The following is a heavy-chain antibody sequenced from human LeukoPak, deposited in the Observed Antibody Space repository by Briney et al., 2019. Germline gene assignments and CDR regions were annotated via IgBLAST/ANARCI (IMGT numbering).Heavy chain of an antibody. J-gene: IGHJ4*02. CDR2: ISSSSSTI. V-gene: IGHV3-48*01. Sequence: PGGTLRLSCAASGFTFSSYSMNWVRQAPGKGLEWVSYISSSSSTIYYADSVKGRFTISRDNAKNSLYLRMNSLRAEDTAVYYCASAGSRDYWGQGTLVTVSS. CDR1: GFTFSSYS. CDR3: ASAGSRDY.